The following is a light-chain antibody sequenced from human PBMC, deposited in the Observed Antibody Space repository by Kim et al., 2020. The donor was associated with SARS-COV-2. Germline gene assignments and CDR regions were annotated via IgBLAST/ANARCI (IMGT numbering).Light chain of an antibody. Sequence: ASVRDRVPITCRASQEIRNDFGWYPQKPGSAPKRLIYGASSLQSGVPSRFSGSGSGTEFPLTISSVRPEDFATYFYLQHSTYPITFRRGTRLEI. J-gene: IGKJ5*01. V-gene: IGKV1-17*01. CDR3: LQHSTYPIT. CDR2: GAS. CDR1: QEIRND.